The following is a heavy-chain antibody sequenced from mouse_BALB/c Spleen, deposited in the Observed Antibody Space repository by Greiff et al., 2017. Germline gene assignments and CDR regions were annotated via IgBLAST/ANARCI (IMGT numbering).Heavy chain of an antibody. CDR3: TRDLSDYAMDY. V-gene: IGHV5-6-4*01. Sequence: EVQLVESGGGLVKPGGSLKLSCAASGFTFSSYTMSWVRQTPEKRLEWVATISSGGSYTYYPDSVKGRFTISRDNAKNTLYLQMSSLKSEDTAMYYCTRDLSDYAMDYWGQGTSVTVSS. D-gene: IGHD3-1*01. CDR2: ISSGGSYT. J-gene: IGHJ4*01. CDR1: GFTFSSYT.